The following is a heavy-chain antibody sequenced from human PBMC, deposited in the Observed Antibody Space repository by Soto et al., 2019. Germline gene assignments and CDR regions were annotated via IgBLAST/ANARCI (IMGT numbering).Heavy chain of an antibody. CDR1: GGSVNSGNYY. CDR3: ASGTIYHSSGMDV. J-gene: IGHJ6*02. CDR2: IYQSGST. Sequence: SETLSLTCTVSGGSVNSGNYYWSWIRQTPAKGLEWIGYIYQSGSTRYNPSLKSRVTISLDTSKNQFSLKLSSVTAADTAVYYCASGTIYHSSGMDVWGQGTTVTVSS. V-gene: IGHV4-61*01. D-gene: IGHD1-1*01.